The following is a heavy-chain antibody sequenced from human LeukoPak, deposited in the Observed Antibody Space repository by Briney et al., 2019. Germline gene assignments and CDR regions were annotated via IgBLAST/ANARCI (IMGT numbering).Heavy chain of an antibody. CDR3: ARGLYYYDSSGYYYAGGHFDY. CDR1: GGSFSGYY. D-gene: IGHD3-22*01. J-gene: IGHJ4*02. Sequence: SETLSLTCAVYGGSFSGYYWSWIRQPPGKGLEWIGEINHSGSTNYNPSLKSRVTISVDTSKNQFSLKLSSVTAADTAVYYCARGLYYYDSSGYYYAGGHFDYWGQGTLVTVSS. V-gene: IGHV4-34*01. CDR2: INHSGST.